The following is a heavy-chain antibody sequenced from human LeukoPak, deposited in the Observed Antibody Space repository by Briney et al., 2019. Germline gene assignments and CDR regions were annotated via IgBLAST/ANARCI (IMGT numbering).Heavy chain of an antibody. CDR1: GFIFSRYS. J-gene: IGHJ4*02. CDR3: SNGIYDSSY. V-gene: IGHV3-7*01. Sequence: GGSLRLSCAASGFIFSRYSMNWVRQAPGKGLEWVANVKQDRSQAYYLESVEGRFTISRDNAKTSLYLHMNNLRAEDTAVYYCSNGIYDSSYWGQGTLVTVSS. D-gene: IGHD6-6*01. CDR2: VKQDRSQA.